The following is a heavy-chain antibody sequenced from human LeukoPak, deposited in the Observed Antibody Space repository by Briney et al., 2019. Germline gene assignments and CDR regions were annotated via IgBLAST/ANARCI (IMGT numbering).Heavy chain of an antibody. J-gene: IGHJ4*02. CDR2: IYYSGST. V-gene: IGHV4-59*01. Sequence: PSETLSLTCTVSGDSISSYYWSWIRQPPGKGLEWLGYIYYSGSTNYDPSLKSRVTISVDTSKNQFSLKLSSVTAADTAVYYCARGGSGGDCSAFDYWGQGTLVTVSS. CDR1: GDSISSYY. D-gene: IGHD2-21*02. CDR3: ARGGSGGDCSAFDY.